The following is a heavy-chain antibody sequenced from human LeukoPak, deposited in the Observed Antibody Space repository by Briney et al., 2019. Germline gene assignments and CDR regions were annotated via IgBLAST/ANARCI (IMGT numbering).Heavy chain of an antibody. V-gene: IGHV4-4*07. CDR3: ARETRYCSSTSCDGYFQH. D-gene: IGHD2-2*01. CDR1: GGSISSYY. J-gene: IGHJ1*01. CDR2: IYTSGST. Sequence: PSETLSLTCTVSGGSISSYYWSWIRQPVGKGLEWIGRIYTSGSTNYNPSLKSRVTMSVDTSKNQFSLKLSSVTAADTAVYYCARETRYCSSTSCDGYFQHWGQGTLVTVSS.